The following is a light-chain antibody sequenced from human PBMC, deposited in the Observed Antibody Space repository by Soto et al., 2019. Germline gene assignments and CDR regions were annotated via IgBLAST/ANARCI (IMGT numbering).Light chain of an antibody. Sequence: QSVLTQPASVSGSPGQSITISCTGTSSDVGYYKYVSWFQQHPGKAPKLMIYEVTNRPSGVSNRFSGSKSGNTASLTISGLQAEDEADYYCISFTTRSTYVFGTGTKVTVL. J-gene: IGLJ1*01. CDR2: EVT. CDR3: ISFTTRSTYV. V-gene: IGLV2-14*01. CDR1: SSDVGYYKY.